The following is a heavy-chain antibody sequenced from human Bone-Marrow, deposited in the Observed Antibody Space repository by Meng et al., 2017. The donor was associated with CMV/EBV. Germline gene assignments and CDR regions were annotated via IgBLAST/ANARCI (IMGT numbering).Heavy chain of an antibody. V-gene: IGHV1-8*01. Sequence: ASVNVSCKASGYTFTTYDFIWVRQATGQGLEWMGWMNANSGNTGYAQKFQGRVTMTRDTSISTAYRELSRLRSDETAGYYCAKAGADIWGQGTMVTVSS. CDR2: MNANSGNT. CDR3: AKAGADI. J-gene: IGHJ3*02. CDR1: GYTFTTYD.